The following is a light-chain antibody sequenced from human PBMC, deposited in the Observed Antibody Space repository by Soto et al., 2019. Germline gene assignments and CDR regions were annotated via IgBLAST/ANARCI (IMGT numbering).Light chain of an antibody. J-gene: IGLJ3*02. CDR3: SSYTSSGTWV. CDR1: SSDVGGFDF. CDR2: AVV. Sequence: QSVLTQPASVSGSPGQSLTISCTGTSSDVGGFDFVSWYQHHPGKAPKLMIYAVVYRPSGVSNRFSGSKSGNTASLTISGLQAEDEADYYCSSYTSSGTWVFGGGTQLTVL. V-gene: IGLV2-14*01.